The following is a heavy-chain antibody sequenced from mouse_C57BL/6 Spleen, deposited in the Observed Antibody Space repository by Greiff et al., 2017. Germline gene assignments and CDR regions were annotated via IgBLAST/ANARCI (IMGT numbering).Heavy chain of an antibody. CDR1: GYSFTDYN. V-gene: IGHV1-39*01. CDR3: ARSRQLRLFYYAMDY. Sequence: EVQRVESGPELVKPGASVKISCKASGYSFTDYNMNWVKQSNGKSLEWIGVINPNYGTTSYNQKFKGKATLTVDQSSSTAYMQLNSLTSEDSAVYYCARSRQLRLFYYAMDYWGQGTSVTVSS. J-gene: IGHJ4*01. D-gene: IGHD3-2*02. CDR2: INPNYGTT.